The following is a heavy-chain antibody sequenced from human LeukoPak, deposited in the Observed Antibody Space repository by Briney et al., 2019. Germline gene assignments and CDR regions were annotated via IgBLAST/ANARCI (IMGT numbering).Heavy chain of an antibody. Sequence: GGSLRLSCAASGFTFSAYWMHWVRQAPGKGLVWVSRISGDGGYTTYADSVKGRFTISRDNAKTTLYLQMNSLRAEDTAVYYCGRDLGGNFDHWGQGTLVTVSS. CDR1: GFTFSAYW. D-gene: IGHD2-15*01. V-gene: IGHV3-74*01. CDR2: ISGDGGYT. CDR3: GRDLGGNFDH. J-gene: IGHJ4*02.